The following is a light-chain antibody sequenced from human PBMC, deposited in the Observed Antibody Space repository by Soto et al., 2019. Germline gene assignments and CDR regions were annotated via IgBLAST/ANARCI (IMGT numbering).Light chain of an antibody. J-gene: IGLJ1*01. Sequence: QSVLTQPPSASGTPGQRVTISCSGSSSNIGSNYVYWYQQLPGTAPKLLIYSNNQRPSGVPDRFSASKSGTSASLAISGLRCEDEADYYCAAWDDSLSGYVFGTGTKLTVL. CDR2: SNN. V-gene: IGLV1-47*02. CDR3: AAWDDSLSGYV. CDR1: SSNIGSNY.